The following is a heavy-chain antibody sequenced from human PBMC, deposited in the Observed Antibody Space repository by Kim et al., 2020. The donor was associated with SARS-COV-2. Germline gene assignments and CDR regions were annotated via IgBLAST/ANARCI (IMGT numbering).Heavy chain of an antibody. CDR2: ISASGSVT. D-gene: IGHD1-26*01. Sequence: GGSLRLSCVASGFSFRNYVMNWVRQAPGKGLEWVSGISASGSVTNYADSVKGRFTMSRDNSKKTLYLTLKSLGAEDTATYHCAKVGGGSSYYFYAMDVWG. V-gene: IGHV3-23*01. CDR1: GFSFRNYV. J-gene: IGHJ6*01. CDR3: AKVGGGSSYYFYAMDV.